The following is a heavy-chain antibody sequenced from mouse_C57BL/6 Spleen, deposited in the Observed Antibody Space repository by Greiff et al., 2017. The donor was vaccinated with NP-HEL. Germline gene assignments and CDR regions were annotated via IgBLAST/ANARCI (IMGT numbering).Heavy chain of an antibody. Sequence: QVQLQQSGAELARPGASVKLSCEASGYTFISYGISWVKQRTGQGLEWIGEIYPRSGNTYYNEKFKGKATLTEDKSSSTAYMELRSLTSEDSAVYFCAKTTVVATKYFDVWGTGTTVTVTS. CDR1: GYTFISYG. CDR3: AKTTVVATKYFDV. J-gene: IGHJ1*03. V-gene: IGHV1-81*01. D-gene: IGHD1-1*01. CDR2: IYPRSGNT.